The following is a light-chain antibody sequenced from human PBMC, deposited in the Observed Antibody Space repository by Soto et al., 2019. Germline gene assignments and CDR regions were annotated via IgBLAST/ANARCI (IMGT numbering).Light chain of an antibody. CDR2: GAS. CDR1: QTVTSNY. V-gene: IGKV3-20*01. Sequence: DIVLTQSPGTLSLSPGERATLSCRASQTVTSNYFGWYRQKPGQAPRLVIYGASRRATGIPDRFSGSGSGTDFTLTISRLEPEDFAVYYCQQYGSSGTFGQGTKV. J-gene: IGKJ1*01. CDR3: QQYGSSGT.